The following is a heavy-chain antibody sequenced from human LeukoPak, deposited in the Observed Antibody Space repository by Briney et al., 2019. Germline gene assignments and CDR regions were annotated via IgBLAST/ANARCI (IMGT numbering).Heavy chain of an antibody. CDR3: ARVGEGSGSSHYYYYYMDV. CDR2: ISGSGGST. J-gene: IGHJ6*03. V-gene: IGHV3-23*01. CDR1: GFTFSSYG. D-gene: IGHD3-10*01. Sequence: PGGSLRLSCAASGFTFSSYGMSWVRQAPGKGLEWVSAISGSGGSTYYADSVKGRFTISRDNAKNSLYLQMNSLRAEDTAVYYCARVGEGSGSSHYYYYYMDVWGKGTTVTISS.